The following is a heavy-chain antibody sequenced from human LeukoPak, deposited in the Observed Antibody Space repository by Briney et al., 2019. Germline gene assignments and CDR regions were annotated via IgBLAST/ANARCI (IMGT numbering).Heavy chain of an antibody. CDR2: INHSGST. CDR1: GGSFSGYY. D-gene: IGHD2-8*01. CDR3: ARKFRYCANGICPNWFDP. J-gene: IGHJ5*02. Sequence: PSETLSLTCAVCGGSFSGYYWSWIRQPPGKGLEWIGEINHSGSTNYNPSLKSRVTISVDTSKNQFSLKLSSVTAADTAVYYCARKFRYCANGICPNWFDPWGQGTLVTVSS. V-gene: IGHV4-34*01.